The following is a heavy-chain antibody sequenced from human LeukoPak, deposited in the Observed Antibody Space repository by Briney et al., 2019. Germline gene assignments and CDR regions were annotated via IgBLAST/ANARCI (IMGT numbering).Heavy chain of an antibody. CDR2: INTNTGNP. D-gene: IGHD1-1*01. J-gene: IGHJ3*02. Sequence: ASVKVSCKASGYIFTSYAMNWVRQAPGQGLEWMGWINTNTGNPTYAQGFTGRFVFSWDNSVSTAYLQISSLKAEDTAVYYCARDGNWNDGGAFDIWGQGTMVTVSS. CDR3: ARDGNWNDGGAFDI. CDR1: GYIFTSYA. V-gene: IGHV7-4-1*02.